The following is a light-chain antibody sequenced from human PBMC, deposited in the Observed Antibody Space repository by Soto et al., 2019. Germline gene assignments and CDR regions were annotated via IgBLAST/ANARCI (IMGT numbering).Light chain of an antibody. Sequence: EVVLTQSPGTLSLSPGERATLSFRASQSVSNNYFAWYQQKPGQAPRLLIFGSSDRATGIPDRFSGSGSGTDFTLTISRLEPEYFAVYYCQQYGSSPPYTFGQGTKLEIK. J-gene: IGKJ2*01. CDR1: QSVSNNY. CDR2: GSS. CDR3: QQYGSSPPYT. V-gene: IGKV3-20*01.